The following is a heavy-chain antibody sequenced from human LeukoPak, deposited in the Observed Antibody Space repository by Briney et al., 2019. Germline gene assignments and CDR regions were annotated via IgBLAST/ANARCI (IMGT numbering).Heavy chain of an antibody. V-gene: IGHV3-23*01. D-gene: IGHD4-11*01. J-gene: IGHJ4*02. CDR1: GFTFSSYA. CDR2: ICDGGITT. Sequence: GGSLRLSCAASGFTFSSYAMSWVRQAPGKGLEWVSGICDGGITTYYADSVKGRFTISRANSKNTLYLQMNTLRAEDTAVYYCAKQAGTVYSNFDYWGQGTLVTVPS. CDR3: AKQAGTVYSNFDY.